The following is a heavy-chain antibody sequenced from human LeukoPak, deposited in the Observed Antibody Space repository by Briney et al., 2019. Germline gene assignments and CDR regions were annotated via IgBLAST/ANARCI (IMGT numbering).Heavy chain of an antibody. CDR1: GGSFSGYY. Sequence: PSETLSLTCAVYGGSFSGYYWSWIRQPPGKGLEWIGEINHSGSTNYNPSLKSRVTISVDTSKNQFSLKLSSVTAADTAVYYCARRRGITMVRGAQYYFDYWGQGTLVTVSS. D-gene: IGHD3-10*01. CDR2: INHSGST. V-gene: IGHV4-34*01. J-gene: IGHJ4*02. CDR3: ARRRGITMVRGAQYYFDY.